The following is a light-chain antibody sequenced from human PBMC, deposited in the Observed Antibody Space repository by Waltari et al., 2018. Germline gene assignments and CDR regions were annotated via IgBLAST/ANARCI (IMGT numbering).Light chain of an antibody. CDR1: QSISSY. CDR3: QQRSSLPIT. Sequence: EIVLTQSPATLSFSPGERATLTCRASQSISSYLAWYQQKPGQSPKLLIYDASNRATGIPARFSGSGSWTDLTLTITSLEPEDFAVYYCQQRSSLPITFGQGTRLDIK. CDR2: DAS. J-gene: IGKJ5*01. V-gene: IGKV3-11*01.